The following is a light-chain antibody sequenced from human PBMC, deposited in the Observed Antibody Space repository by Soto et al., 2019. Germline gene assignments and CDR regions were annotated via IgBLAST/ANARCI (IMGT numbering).Light chain of an antibody. Sequence: QSALTQPRSVSGSPGQSVTISCTGTSGDVGGYNYVSWYQQHPGKAPKLMIYDVSKRPSGVPDRFSGSKSGNAASLTISGLQAEDEADYYCSSYAGSSNVFGTGTKVTVL. CDR2: DVS. CDR1: SGDVGGYNY. J-gene: IGLJ1*01. CDR3: SSYAGSSNV. V-gene: IGLV2-11*01.